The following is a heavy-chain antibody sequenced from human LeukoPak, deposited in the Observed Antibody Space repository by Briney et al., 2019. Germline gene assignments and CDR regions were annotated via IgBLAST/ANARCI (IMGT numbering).Heavy chain of an antibody. CDR3: AKDARRGFDYSNSLEY. Sequence: PGTSLTLSCEASGFTFSHFGMHWVRQAPGKGLEWVAVIWSDATNRYYADSVKGRFTISRDNFKRTVSLEMNNLRAEDTAVYYCAKDARRGFDYSNSLEYWGQGSLVIVSS. D-gene: IGHD4-11*01. J-gene: IGHJ4*02. V-gene: IGHV3-33*06. CDR1: GFTFSHFG. CDR2: IWSDATNR.